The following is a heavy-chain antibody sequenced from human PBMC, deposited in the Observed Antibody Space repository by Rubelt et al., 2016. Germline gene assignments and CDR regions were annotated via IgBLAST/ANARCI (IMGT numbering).Heavy chain of an antibody. J-gene: IGHJ6*02. Sequence: VQLEESGGRLVQPGGSLKLSCTASGFTFSDYAMTWVRQAPGKGLEWVAVISFDGTNKYYADSVKGRFSISRENSMYRLYMQSISLRPGDTGVYYCASRLSGRSPYYMDVWGQGTTDTVSS. V-gene: IGHV3-30*04. D-gene: IGHD2/OR15-2a*01. CDR1: GFTFSDYA. CDR2: ISFDGTNK. CDR3: ASRLSGRSPYYMDV.